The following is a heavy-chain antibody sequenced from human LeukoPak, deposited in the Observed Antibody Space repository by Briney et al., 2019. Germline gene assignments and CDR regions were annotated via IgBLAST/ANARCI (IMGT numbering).Heavy chain of an antibody. D-gene: IGHD4-17*01. Sequence: PGGSLRLSCAASGFTFSSYWMSWVRQAPGKGLGWVANIKQDGSEKYYVDSVKGRFTISRDNAKNSLYLQMNSLRAEDTAVYYCARAMGDYGDFNWFDPWGQGTLVTVSS. J-gene: IGHJ5*02. CDR1: GFTFSSYW. V-gene: IGHV3-7*04. CDR2: IKQDGSEK. CDR3: ARAMGDYGDFNWFDP.